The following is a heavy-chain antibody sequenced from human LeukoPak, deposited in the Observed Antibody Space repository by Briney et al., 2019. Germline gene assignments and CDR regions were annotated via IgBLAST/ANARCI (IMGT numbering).Heavy chain of an antibody. J-gene: IGHJ3*02. D-gene: IGHD5-24*01. V-gene: IGHV1-18*01. Sequence: ASVKVSCKASGGTFSSYAISWVRQAPGQGLEWMGWISGYNGNTNYAQKFQGRVTMTTDTSTTIAYMDLRSLRSDDTAVYYCARDSWRWLQSQNDAFDIWGQGTLVTVSS. CDR2: ISGYNGNT. CDR3: ARDSWRWLQSQNDAFDI. CDR1: GGTFSSYA.